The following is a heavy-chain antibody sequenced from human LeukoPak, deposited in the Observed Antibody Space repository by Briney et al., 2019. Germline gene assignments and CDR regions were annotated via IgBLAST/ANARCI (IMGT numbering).Heavy chain of an antibody. V-gene: IGHV3-23*01. J-gene: IGHJ4*02. CDR3: AKGGGSSCYPPSDY. CDR1: GFTFSSYA. Sequence: GESLRLSCGGSGFTFSSYAMSWVRQAPGKGLEWVSAISGSGTDTFYANSVKGRFTISRDNPKNTLYLQMNSLRAEDTAVYYCAKGGGSSCYPPSDYWGQGTLVTVSS. D-gene: IGHD2-15*01. CDR2: ISGSGTDT.